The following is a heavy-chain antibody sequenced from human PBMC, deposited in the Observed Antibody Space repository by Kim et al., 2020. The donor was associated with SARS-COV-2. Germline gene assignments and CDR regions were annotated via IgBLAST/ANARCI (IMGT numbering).Heavy chain of an antibody. CDR2: IIPIFGTA. CDR1: GGTFSSYA. D-gene: IGHD3-10*01. J-gene: IGHJ4*02. Sequence: SVKVSCKASGGTFSSYAISWVRQAPGQGLEWMGGIIPIFGTANYAQKFQGRVTITADESTSTAYMELSSLRSEDTAVYYCARESGSGSYYNLPYFDYWGQGTLVTVSS. CDR3: ARESGSGSYYNLPYFDY. V-gene: IGHV1-69*13.